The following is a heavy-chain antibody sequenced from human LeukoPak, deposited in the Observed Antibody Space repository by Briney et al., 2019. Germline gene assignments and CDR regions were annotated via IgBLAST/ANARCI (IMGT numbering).Heavy chain of an antibody. CDR2: MNPNSGNT. Sequence: ASVKVSCKASGYTFTSYDINWVRQATGQGLEWMGWMNPNSGNTGYAQKFQGRVTMTRNTSISTAYMELSSLRSEGTAVYYCARGVAVDDAFDIWGQGTMVTVSS. CDR3: ARGVAVDDAFDI. D-gene: IGHD6-19*01. J-gene: IGHJ3*02. V-gene: IGHV1-8*01. CDR1: GYTFTSYD.